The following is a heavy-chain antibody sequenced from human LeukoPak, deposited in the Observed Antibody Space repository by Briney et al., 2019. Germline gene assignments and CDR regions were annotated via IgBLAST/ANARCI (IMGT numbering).Heavy chain of an antibody. V-gene: IGHV4-4*07. Sequence: RASETLSLTCTVSGDSIRGYYWSWIRQPAGKGLEWIGHIYTTGRTTYNPSLKSRVTMSVDTSNNQFSLNLNAATAADTAVYYCARGYYSGWYFDLWGRGTLVTVSS. CDR1: GDSIRGYY. J-gene: IGHJ2*01. CDR3: ARGYYSGWYFDL. D-gene: IGHD2/OR15-2a*01. CDR2: IYTTGRT.